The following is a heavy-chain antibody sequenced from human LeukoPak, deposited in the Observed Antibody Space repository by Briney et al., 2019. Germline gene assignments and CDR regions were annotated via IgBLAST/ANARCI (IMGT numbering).Heavy chain of an antibody. CDR1: GGSFSGYY. CDR3: ARLRLRGPFNWGSFDY. Sequence: KASETLSLTCAVYGGSFSGYYWSWIRQPPGKGLEWIGEINHSGSTNYNPSLKSRVTISVDTSKNQFSLKLSSVTAADTAVYYCARLRLRGPFNWGSFDYWGQGTLVTVSS. V-gene: IGHV4-34*01. D-gene: IGHD7-27*01. J-gene: IGHJ4*02. CDR2: INHSGST.